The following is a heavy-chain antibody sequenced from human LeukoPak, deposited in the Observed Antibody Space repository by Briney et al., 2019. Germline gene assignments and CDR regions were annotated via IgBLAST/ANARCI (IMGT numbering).Heavy chain of an antibody. CDR2: ISSSSSYI. Sequence: KPGGSLRLSCAASGFIFSSYGMNWVRQAPGKGLEWVSFISSSSSYIYYADSLNGRFTISRDNAKNSLYLQMNSLRAEDTAVYYCARDYGDSHPIDYWGQETLVTVSS. CDR3: ARDYGDSHPIDY. D-gene: IGHD4-17*01. J-gene: IGHJ4*02. V-gene: IGHV3-21*01. CDR1: GFIFSSYG.